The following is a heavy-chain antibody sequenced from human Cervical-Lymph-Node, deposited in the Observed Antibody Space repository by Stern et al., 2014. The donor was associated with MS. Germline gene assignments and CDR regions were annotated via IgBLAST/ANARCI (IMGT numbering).Heavy chain of an antibody. J-gene: IGHJ4*02. Sequence: VQLVESGAEVKKPWASVKVSCKASGGTFTMSTFSWVRQAPGQGLEWIGGIIPMFGTANFARKFQGRVTTIADESTTTAYLELTRLTSEDTAVYFCAVDQGGIAVYWGQGTLVTVSS. D-gene: IGHD6-19*01. CDR2: IIPMFGTA. CDR3: AVDQGGIAVY. V-gene: IGHV1-69*01. CDR1: GGTFTMST.